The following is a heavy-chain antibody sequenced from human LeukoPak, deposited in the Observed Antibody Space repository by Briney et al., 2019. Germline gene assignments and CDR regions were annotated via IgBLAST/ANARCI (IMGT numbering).Heavy chain of an antibody. CDR3: ARGGLGWPYFDY. V-gene: IGHV4-4*09. D-gene: IGHD6-19*01. CDR1: GGSISSFY. Sequence: PSETLSLTCTVSGGSISSFYWSWIRQPPGKGLEWIGHIHDSGNTIYNPSLKSRVTTSLDTSKNQFSLNLRSVTAADTAVYYCARGGLGWPYFDYWGQGALVTVSS. J-gene: IGHJ4*02. CDR2: IHDSGNT.